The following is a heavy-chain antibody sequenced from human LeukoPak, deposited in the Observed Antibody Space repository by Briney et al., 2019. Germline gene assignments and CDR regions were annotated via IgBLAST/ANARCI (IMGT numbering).Heavy chain of an antibody. J-gene: IGHJ4*02. CDR1: GFTFSSCA. V-gene: IGHV3-23*01. CDR3: AKGPLIEVAGTTWDY. D-gene: IGHD6-19*01. CDR2: ISGGGGNT. Sequence: GGSLRLSCAAPGFTFSSCAMGWVRQAPGKGLEWVSAISGGGGNTYYADSVKGRFTISRDNSKNNIYLQMNSLRAEDTALYYCAKGPLIEVAGTTWDYWGQGTLVTVSS.